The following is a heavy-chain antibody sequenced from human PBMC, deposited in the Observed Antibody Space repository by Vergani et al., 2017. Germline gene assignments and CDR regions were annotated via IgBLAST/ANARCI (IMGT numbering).Heavy chain of an antibody. V-gene: IGHV1-2*02. CDR1: GYTFTDYF. CDR3: ARVGTSSNRDYFDY. CDR2: INPNSGCT. J-gene: IGHJ4*02. D-gene: IGHD2-2*01. Sequence: QVQLVQSGAEVKKPGASVKVSCKASGYTFTDYFMHWVRQAPGQGLEWMGWINPNSGCTKYAQKFQGRVTMTRDTSISTAYMELSNLRSDDTAGYYCARVGTSSNRDYFDYWGQGSLVTVSS.